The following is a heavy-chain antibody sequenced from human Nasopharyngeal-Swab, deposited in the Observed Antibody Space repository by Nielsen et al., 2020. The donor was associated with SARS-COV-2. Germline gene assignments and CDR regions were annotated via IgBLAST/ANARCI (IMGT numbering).Heavy chain of an antibody. V-gene: IGHV4-39*01. J-gene: IGHJ4*02. Sequence: VSLRLSCTVSGGSISSSTYYWAWIRQPPGKGLEWIGSIYYGGSTYYNPSLKSRVTISVDTSKNQFSLKLSSVTAADTAVYYCATLSSSWYEYYFDYWGQGTLVTVSS. CDR1: GGSISSSTYY. CDR2: IYYGGST. CDR3: ATLSSSWYEYYFDY. D-gene: IGHD6-13*01.